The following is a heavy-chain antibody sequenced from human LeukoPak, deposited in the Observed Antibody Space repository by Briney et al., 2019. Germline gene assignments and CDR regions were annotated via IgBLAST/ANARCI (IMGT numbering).Heavy chain of an antibody. Sequence: SETLSLTCTVSGGSISSYYWSWIRQPPGKGLEWIGYIYYSGSTNYNPSLKSRVTISVDTSKNQFSLKLSSVTAADMAVYYCARGVRSIAARKSAFDIWGQGTMVTVSS. CDR3: ARGVRSIAARKSAFDI. J-gene: IGHJ3*02. CDR2: IYYSGST. D-gene: IGHD6-6*01. V-gene: IGHV4-59*01. CDR1: GGSISSYY.